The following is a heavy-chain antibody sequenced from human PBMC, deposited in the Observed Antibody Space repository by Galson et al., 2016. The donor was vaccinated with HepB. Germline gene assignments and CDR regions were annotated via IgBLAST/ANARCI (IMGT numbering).Heavy chain of an antibody. Sequence: SLRLSCAASGFTFRSYWMSWVRQAPGKGPEWVSVIGSTGIDTHYADSVRGRFTISRDNSKSTVYLQMNSLRAEDTAIYYCAKDATIAMTVVVVSSPDYWGQGALVTVSS. D-gene: IGHD3-22*01. V-gene: IGHV3-23*01. CDR3: AKDATIAMTVVVVSSPDY. CDR1: GFTFRSYW. CDR2: IGSTGIDT. J-gene: IGHJ4*02.